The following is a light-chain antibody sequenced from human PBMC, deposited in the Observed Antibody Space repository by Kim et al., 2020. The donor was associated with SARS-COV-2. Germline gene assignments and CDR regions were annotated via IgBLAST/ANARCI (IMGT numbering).Light chain of an antibody. V-gene: IGKV1-39*01. CDR2: AAS. J-gene: IGKJ2*01. Sequence: SASVGDRVTITCRASQSIRNYLNWYQQKPGKAPKVLIYAASSLQGGVPSRFSGGGSGTDFTLTISSLQPEDSATYYCQQSYSTPYIFGQATKLEIK. CDR1: QSIRNY. CDR3: QQSYSTPYI.